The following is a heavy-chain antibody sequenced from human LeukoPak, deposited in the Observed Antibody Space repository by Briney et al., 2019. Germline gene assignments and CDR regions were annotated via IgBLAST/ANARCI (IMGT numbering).Heavy chain of an antibody. V-gene: IGHV4-30-4*08. Sequence: SQTLSLTCTVSGGSISSGDYYWSWIRQPPGKGLEWIVYIYYSGSTYYNPSLKSRVTISVDTSKNQFSLKLSSVTAADTAVYYCARGSVVPAIRGAFDIWGQGTMVTVSS. J-gene: IGHJ3*02. CDR2: IYYSGST. D-gene: IGHD2-21*02. CDR1: GGSISSGDYY. CDR3: ARGSVVPAIRGAFDI.